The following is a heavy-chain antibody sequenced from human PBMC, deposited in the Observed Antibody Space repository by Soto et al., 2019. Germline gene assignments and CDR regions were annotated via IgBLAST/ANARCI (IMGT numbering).Heavy chain of an antibody. V-gene: IGHV1-18*04. D-gene: IGHD6-19*01. CDR3: ARDLSRTVAGTETLMDV. CDR1: GYTFTSYG. Sequence: GASVKVSCKASGYTFTSYGISWVRQAPGQGLEWMGWISAYNGNTNYAQKLQGRVTMTTDTSTSTAYMELRSLRSDDTAVYYCARDLSRTVAGTETLMDVWGPGTTVTVSS. CDR2: ISAYNGNT. J-gene: IGHJ6*02.